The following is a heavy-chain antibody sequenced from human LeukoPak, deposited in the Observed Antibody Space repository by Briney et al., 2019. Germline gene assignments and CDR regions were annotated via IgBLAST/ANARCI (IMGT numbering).Heavy chain of an antibody. Sequence: ASVKVSCKDSGYTFTGYYMHWVRQAPGQGLEWMGWINPNSGGTNYAQKFQGRVTMTRDTSISTAYMELSRLRSDDTAVYYCARVDSSAYYWESAFDYWGQGTLVTVSS. V-gene: IGHV1-2*02. J-gene: IGHJ4*02. CDR3: ARVDSSAYYWESAFDY. CDR1: GYTFTGYY. CDR2: INPNSGGT. D-gene: IGHD3-22*01.